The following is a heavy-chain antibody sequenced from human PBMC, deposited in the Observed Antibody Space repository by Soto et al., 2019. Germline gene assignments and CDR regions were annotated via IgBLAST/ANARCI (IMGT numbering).Heavy chain of an antibody. CDR2: INAYTGNT. J-gene: IGHJ5*02. CDR3: ARDLPHSTSPHHYFDP. D-gene: IGHD1-26*01. Sequence: QVQLVQSGAEVKKPGASVKVSCKASGYTFANFGISWVRQAPGQGLEWMGWINAYTGNTNYAQKFQGRVTMTTDTSTTTPYMELRGLRSNDTAFYYCARDLPHSTSPHHYFDPRGQGTLVTVSS. CDR1: GYTFANFG. V-gene: IGHV1-18*01.